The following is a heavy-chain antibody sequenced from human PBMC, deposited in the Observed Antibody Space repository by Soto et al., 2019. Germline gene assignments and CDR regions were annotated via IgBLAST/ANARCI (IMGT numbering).Heavy chain of an antibody. D-gene: IGHD3-16*01. CDR3: ARRGEGKTYYYYYGMDV. V-gene: IGHV4-34*01. CDR1: GGSFSGYY. Sequence: KPSETLSLTCAVYGGSFSGYYWSWIRQPPGKGLEWIGEINHSGSTNYNPSLKSRVTISVDTSKNQFSLKLSSVTAADTAVYYCARRGEGKTYYYYYGMDVWGQGTTVTVS. CDR2: INHSGST. J-gene: IGHJ6*02.